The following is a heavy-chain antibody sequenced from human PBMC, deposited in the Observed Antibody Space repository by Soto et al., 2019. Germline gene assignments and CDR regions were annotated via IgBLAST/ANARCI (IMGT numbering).Heavy chain of an antibody. V-gene: IGHV3-53*01. CDR3: ATEGTGGAGWFDN. CDR1: GFTVTINY. CDR2: IYSGGST. D-gene: IGHD1-1*01. Sequence: GGSLRLSCAASGFTVTINYMSWVRQAPGKGLEWVSVIYSGGSTYYADSVKGRFTISRDNSKNTLYLQMNRLRVEDTAIYYCATEGTGGAGWFDNWGQGTLVTVSS. J-gene: IGHJ4*02.